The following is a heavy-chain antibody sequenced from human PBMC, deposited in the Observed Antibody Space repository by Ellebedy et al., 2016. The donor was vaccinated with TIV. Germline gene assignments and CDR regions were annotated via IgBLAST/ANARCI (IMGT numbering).Heavy chain of an antibody. CDR1: GFTFSDYW. Sequence: PGGSLRLSCAASGFTFSDYWMNWVRQAPGKGLEWVANIKPGGNEKFYVGSVKGRFTISRDNSKNMVYLQMNSLRVEDTAVYYCAKSLGNGDYSSVSWGQGILVTVSS. CDR3: AKSLGNGDYSSVS. D-gene: IGHD4-17*01. J-gene: IGHJ5*02. CDR2: IKPGGNEK. V-gene: IGHV3-7*03.